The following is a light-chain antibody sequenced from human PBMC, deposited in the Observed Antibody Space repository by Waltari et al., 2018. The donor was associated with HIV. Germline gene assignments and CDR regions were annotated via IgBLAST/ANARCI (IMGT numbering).Light chain of an antibody. CDR1: SSDVGAFKY. Sequence: QSALTQPPSASGSPGQSVSISCTGASSDVGAFKYVSWYKQHQGKAPKSLIYDVTKRPSGVPDRFSGSKAGNTASLTVSGLQAEDEAHYYCSSYAGSSMSYAFGTGTKVTVL. CDR3: SSYAGSSMSYA. CDR2: DVT. V-gene: IGLV2-8*01. J-gene: IGLJ1*01.